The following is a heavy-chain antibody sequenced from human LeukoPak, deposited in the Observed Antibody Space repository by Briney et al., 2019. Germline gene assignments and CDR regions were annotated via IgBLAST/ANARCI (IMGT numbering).Heavy chain of an antibody. J-gene: IGHJ4*02. Sequence: SSETLSLTCAVYGGSFSGYYWSWIRQPPGKGLEWIGEINHSGSTNYNPSLKSRVTISVDTSKNQFSLKLSSVTAADTAVYYCARPLTGYSNTFVYWGQGTMVTVSS. V-gene: IGHV4-34*01. CDR2: INHSGST. CDR1: GGSFSGYY. D-gene: IGHD4-11*01. CDR3: ARPLTGYSNTFVY.